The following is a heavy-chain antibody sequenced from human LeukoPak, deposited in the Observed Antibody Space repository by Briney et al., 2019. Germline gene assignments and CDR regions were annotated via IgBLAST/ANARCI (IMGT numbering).Heavy chain of an antibody. CDR2: IKQDGSEK. J-gene: IGHJ4*02. V-gene: IGHV3-7*05. D-gene: IGHD5-18*01. CDR3: AREAGVPPTTQQWPTSVDC. CDR1: GFTFSSHW. Sequence: PGGSLRLSCAASGFTFSSHWMSWVRQAPGKGPEWVANIKQDGSEKYYVHSVKGRFTISRDNAKNSLYLQMNSLRAEDTAVYYCAREAGVPPTTQQWPTSVDCWGQGTLVTVSS.